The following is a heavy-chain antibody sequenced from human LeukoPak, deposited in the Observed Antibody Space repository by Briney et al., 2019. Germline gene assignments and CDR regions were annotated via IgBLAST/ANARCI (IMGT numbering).Heavy chain of an antibody. CDR3: ARDDSGSYSVDY. CDR1: GYTFTGYY. D-gene: IGHD1-26*01. J-gene: IGHJ4*02. V-gene: IGHV1-2*02. Sequence: ASVKVSCKASGYTFTGYYMHWVRQAPGQGLEWMGWINPNSGGTNYAQKFQGRATMTRDTSISTAYMELSRLRSDDTAVYYCARDDSGSYSVDYWGQGTLVTVSS. CDR2: INPNSGGT.